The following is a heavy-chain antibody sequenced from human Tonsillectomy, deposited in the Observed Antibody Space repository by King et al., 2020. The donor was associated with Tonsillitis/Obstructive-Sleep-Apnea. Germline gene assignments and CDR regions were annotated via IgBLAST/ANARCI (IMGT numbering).Heavy chain of an antibody. CDR3: AKYLSIAAEISFDI. D-gene: IGHD6-6*01. J-gene: IGHJ3*02. CDR2: IRGRGRST. Sequence: VQLVESGGGLVQPGGSLRLSCAASGFIFSNYAMSWVRQAPGKGLEWVSSIRGRGRSTYYADSVKGRFTISRDNSKNTLYLQMNSLRAEDTAIYYCAKYLSIAAEISFDIWGQGTLVTVSS. V-gene: IGHV3-23*04. CDR1: GFIFSNYA.